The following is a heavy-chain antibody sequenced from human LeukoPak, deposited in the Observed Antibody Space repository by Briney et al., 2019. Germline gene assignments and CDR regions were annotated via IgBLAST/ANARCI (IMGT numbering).Heavy chain of an antibody. CDR1: GGSISSAGYF. CDR3: VRGVRDTIGYYHFDP. V-gene: IGHV4-31*03. D-gene: IGHD3-22*01. CDR2: IYYTGII. Sequence: PSQTLSLTCTVSGGSISSAGYFWNWIRQYPGKGLEWIGYIYYTGIIYYNPSLKSRVTISVDTSKNQFSLKLSSVTAADTAVFYCVRGVRDTIGYYHFDPWGQGTLVTVSS. J-gene: IGHJ5*02.